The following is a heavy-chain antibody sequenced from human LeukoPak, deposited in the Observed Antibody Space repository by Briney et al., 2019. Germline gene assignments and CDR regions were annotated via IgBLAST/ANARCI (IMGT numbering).Heavy chain of an antibody. CDR3: ARGERPGLDS. Sequence: SETLPLTCTVSGGSISGYYWSWIRQPPGKGLEWVGYIYSSGHTNYNPSLKSRVTISVDTSKNQFSLRLISVTAADTAVYYCARGERPGLDSWGQGTLVAVSS. CDR1: GGSISGYY. V-gene: IGHV4-59*01. J-gene: IGHJ4*02. D-gene: IGHD1-14*01. CDR2: IYSSGHT.